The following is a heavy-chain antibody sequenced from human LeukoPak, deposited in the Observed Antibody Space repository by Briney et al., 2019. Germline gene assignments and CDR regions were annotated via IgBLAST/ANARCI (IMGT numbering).Heavy chain of an antibody. CDR1: GFTFSSYA. CDR2: ISGSGGST. V-gene: IGHV3-23*01. D-gene: IGHD4-11*01. Sequence: GGSLRLSCAASGFTFSSYAMSWVRQAPGKGLEWVSAISGSGGSTYYADSVKGRFTISRDNSKNTLYLQMNSLRAEDTAVYYCAKDLTTVTKPYYYYYMDVWGKGTTVTVSS. J-gene: IGHJ6*03. CDR3: AKDLTTVTKPYYYYYMDV.